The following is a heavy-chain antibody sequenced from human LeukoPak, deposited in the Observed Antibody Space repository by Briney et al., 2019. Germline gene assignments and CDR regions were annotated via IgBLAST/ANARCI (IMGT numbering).Heavy chain of an antibody. Sequence: ASETLSLTCTVSGYSISSGYYWGWIRQPPGKGLEWIGSIYHSGSTYYNPSLKSRVTISVDTSKNQFSLKLSSVAAADTAVYYCARDLDDSSGYYDYWGQGTLVTVSS. CDR1: GYSISSGYY. D-gene: IGHD3-22*01. J-gene: IGHJ4*02. CDR3: ARDLDDSSGYYDY. CDR2: IYHSGST. V-gene: IGHV4-38-2*02.